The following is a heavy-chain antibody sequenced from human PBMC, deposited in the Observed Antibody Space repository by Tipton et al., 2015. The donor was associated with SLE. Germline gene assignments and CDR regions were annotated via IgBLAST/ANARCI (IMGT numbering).Heavy chain of an antibody. CDR3: ARKAGSPYNWFDP. CDR2: LKRDGSET. D-gene: IGHD6-19*01. J-gene: IGHJ5*02. V-gene: IGHV3-7*01. CDR1: GFAFSGYW. Sequence: GSLRLSCSASGFAFSGYWISWVRPAPGKGLQWVANLKRDGSETYYVDFLEGRFTISRDNAKNSLYLQMNRLRADDTAMYYCARKAGSPYNWFDPWGHGTRVTVSS.